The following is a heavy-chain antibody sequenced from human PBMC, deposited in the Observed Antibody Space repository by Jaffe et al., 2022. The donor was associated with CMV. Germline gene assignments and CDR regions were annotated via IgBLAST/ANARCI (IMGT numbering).Heavy chain of an antibody. CDR3: ARHIRSGWYQSWFDP. J-gene: IGHJ5*02. CDR1: GGSISSYY. V-gene: IGHV4-59*08. D-gene: IGHD6-19*01. CDR2: IYYSGST. Sequence: QVQLQESGPGLVKPSETLSLTCTVSGGSISSYYWSWIRQPPGKGLEWIGYIYYSGSTNYNPSLKSRVTISVDTSKNQFSLKLSSVTAADTAVYYCARHIRSGWYQSWFDPWGQGTLVTVSS.